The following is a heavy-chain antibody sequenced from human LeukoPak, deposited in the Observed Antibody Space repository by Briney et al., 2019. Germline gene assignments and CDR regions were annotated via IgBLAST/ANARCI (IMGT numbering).Heavy chain of an antibody. Sequence: ASVKVSCKASGYTFTGYYMHWVRQAPGQGLEWMGWINPNSGGTNYAQKFQGRVTMTRDTSISTAYMELSRLRSDDTAVYYCARDTGGIVVVPAANLCGWGQGTLVTVSS. V-gene: IGHV1-2*02. CDR3: ARDTGGIVVVPAANLCG. J-gene: IGHJ4*02. CDR2: INPNSGGT. CDR1: GYTFTGYY. D-gene: IGHD2-2*01.